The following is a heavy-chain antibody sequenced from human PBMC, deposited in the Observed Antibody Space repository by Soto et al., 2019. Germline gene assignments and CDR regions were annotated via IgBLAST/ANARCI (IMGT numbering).Heavy chain of an antibody. CDR3: ARDRGYDAHDYYYNAMDV. D-gene: IGHD2-15*01. J-gene: IGHJ6*02. CDR2: IRGFSPYT. Sequence: GGAPRRSCISSGFTFRTYTMNWVRQAPGKGLEWVSGIRGFSPYTFYAESVKGRFTISRDNAKNSLYLQMNSLRAEDTAVYYCARDRGYDAHDYYYNAMDVWGQGTRVTVSS. V-gene: IGHV3-21*01. CDR1: GFTFRTYT.